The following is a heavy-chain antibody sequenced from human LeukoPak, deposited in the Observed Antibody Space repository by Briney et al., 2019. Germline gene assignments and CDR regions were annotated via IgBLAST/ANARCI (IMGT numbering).Heavy chain of an antibody. J-gene: IGHJ6*02. Sequence: PGGSLRLSCAASGFIFSNYAMHWVRQAPGKGLEWVALISSDGSKTYHADSVKGRFSISRDNSKNTLYLQLNSQRAEDTSVYYCARDPTPRYCGGGSCYTHYGMDVWGQGTTVTVSS. CDR1: GFIFSNYA. V-gene: IGHV3-30*01. CDR3: ARDPTPRYCGGGSCYTHYGMDV. CDR2: ISSDGSKT. D-gene: IGHD2-15*01.